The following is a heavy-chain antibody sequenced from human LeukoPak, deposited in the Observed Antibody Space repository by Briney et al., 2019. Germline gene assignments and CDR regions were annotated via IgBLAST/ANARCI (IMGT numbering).Heavy chain of an antibody. V-gene: IGHV3-21*01. CDR1: GFTFSSYS. CDR2: ISSSSSYI. CDR3: ARDGEITILGVGDFDY. D-gene: IGHD3-3*01. J-gene: IGHJ4*02. Sequence: PGGSLRLSCAASGFTFSSYSMNWVRQAPGKGLEWVSSISSSSSYIYYADSVKGRFTISRDNAKNSLYLQMNSLRAEDTAVYYCARDGEITILGVGDFDYWGQGTLVTVSS.